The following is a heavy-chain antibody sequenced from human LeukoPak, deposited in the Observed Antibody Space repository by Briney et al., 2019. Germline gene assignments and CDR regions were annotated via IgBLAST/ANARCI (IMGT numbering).Heavy chain of an antibody. V-gene: IGHV1-69*13. Sequence: SVKVSCKASGGTFSSYAISWVRQAPGQGLEWMGGIIPIFGTANYAQKFQGRVTITADESTSTAYMELSSLRSEDTAVYYCAREYSYAYYYYYYGMDVWGQGTTVTVSS. CDR1: GGTFSSYA. CDR3: AREYSYAYYYYYYGMDV. D-gene: IGHD5-18*01. J-gene: IGHJ6*02. CDR2: IIPIFGTA.